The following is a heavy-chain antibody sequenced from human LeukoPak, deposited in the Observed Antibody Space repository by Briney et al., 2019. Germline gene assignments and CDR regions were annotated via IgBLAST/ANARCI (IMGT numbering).Heavy chain of an antibody. D-gene: IGHD3-3*01. V-gene: IGHV3-7*01. CDR2: IKQDGSEK. CDR3: AKDSTYYDFWSGYKPADYYMDV. Sequence: PGGSLRLSCAASGFTFSSYWMSWVRQAPGKGLEWVANIKQDGSEKYYVDSVKGRFTISRDNAKNSLYLQMNSLRAEDTAVYYCAKDSTYYDFWSGYKPADYYMDVWGKGTTVTVSS. CDR1: GFTFSSYW. J-gene: IGHJ6*03.